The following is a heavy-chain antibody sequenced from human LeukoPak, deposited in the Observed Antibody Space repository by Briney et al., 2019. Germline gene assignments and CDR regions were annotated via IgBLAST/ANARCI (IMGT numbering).Heavy chain of an antibody. CDR3: ARHIVVVPAAISPHDAFDI. Sequence: KPSETLSLTCAVSGYSISSGYYWGWIRQPPGKGLEWIGSIYHSGSTYYNPSLKSRVTISVDTSKNQFSLKLSSVTAADTAVYYCARHIVVVPAAISPHDAFDIWGQGTMVTVSS. J-gene: IGHJ3*02. V-gene: IGHV4-38-2*01. D-gene: IGHD2-2*01. CDR1: GYSISSGYY. CDR2: IYHSGST.